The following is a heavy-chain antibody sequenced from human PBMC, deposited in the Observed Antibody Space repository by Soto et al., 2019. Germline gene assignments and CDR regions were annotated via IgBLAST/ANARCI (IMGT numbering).Heavy chain of an antibody. CDR1: GFTFNNYV. CDR2: ISYDGNNR. Sequence: PGGSLRLSCAASGFTFNNYVMHWVRQAPGKGLEWVALISYDGNNRYYADSVKGRFTISRDNSKNTLYLQMNSLRGEDTAVYYCARDKIVPAADYFYFGMDVWGQGTTVTVSS. V-gene: IGHV3-30-3*01. D-gene: IGHD2-2*01. CDR3: ARDKIVPAADYFYFGMDV. J-gene: IGHJ6*01.